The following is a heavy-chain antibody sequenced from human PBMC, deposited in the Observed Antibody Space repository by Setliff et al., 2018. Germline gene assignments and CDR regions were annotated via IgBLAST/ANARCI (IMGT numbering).Heavy chain of an antibody. V-gene: IGHV4-34*01. D-gene: IGHD3-16*01. Sequence: SETLSLTCAVYGGSFNSYYWSWIRQPPGKGLEWIGEINQSGSTNYNPSLKSRVTMSVDTSKNQFSLKLSSVTAADTAVYFCARDGGGDSDAFDIWGQGTMVTVSS. CDR2: INQSGST. J-gene: IGHJ3*02. CDR3: ARDGGGDSDAFDI. CDR1: GGSFNSYY.